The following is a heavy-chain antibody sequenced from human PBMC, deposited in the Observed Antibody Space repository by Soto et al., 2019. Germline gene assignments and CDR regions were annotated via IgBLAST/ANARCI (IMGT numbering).Heavy chain of an antibody. CDR1: GFTFSDYY. J-gene: IGHJ3*02. D-gene: IGHD3-22*01. V-gene: IGHV3-11*06. Sequence: QVQLVESGGGLVKPGGSLRLSCAASGFTFSDYYMSWIRQAPGKGLEWVSYISSSSSYTNNADSVKGRFTISRDNAKNSLYLQMNSLRAEDTAVYYCARDHYYDSSGLDAFDIWGQGTMVTVSS. CDR2: ISSSSSYT. CDR3: ARDHYYDSSGLDAFDI.